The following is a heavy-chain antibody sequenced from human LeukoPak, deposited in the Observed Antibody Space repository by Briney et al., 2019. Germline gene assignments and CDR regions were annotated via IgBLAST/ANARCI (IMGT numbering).Heavy chain of an antibody. CDR3: ARTMYDYVWGSFRMVPTYFDY. CDR2: MNPNSGNT. Sequence: ASVKVSCKASGNTFTSYDINWVRQATGQGLEWMGWMNPNSGNTGYAQKFQGRVTMTRNTSISTAYMELSSLRSEDTAVYYCARTMYDYVWGSFRMVPTYFDYWGQGTLVTVSS. CDR1: GNTFTSYD. D-gene: IGHD3-16*01. J-gene: IGHJ4*02. V-gene: IGHV1-8*01.